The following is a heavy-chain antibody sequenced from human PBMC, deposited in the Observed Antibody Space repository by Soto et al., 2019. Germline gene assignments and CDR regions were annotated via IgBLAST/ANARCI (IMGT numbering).Heavy chain of an antibody. V-gene: IGHV4-39*01. CDR1: GGSISRSSYY. CDR2: IYYIGST. Sequence: QLQLQESGPGLVKPSETLSLTCTVSGGSISRSSYYWGWIRQPPGKGLEWIGRIYYIGSTYYNPFLSIRVNIYVDTSTNQFSLTLGSVTAAATAVYYCARHYGAITSIVGATEYLDYWRQGPLVTASS. J-gene: IGHJ4*02. D-gene: IGHD1-26*01. CDR3: ARHYGAITSIVGATEYLDY.